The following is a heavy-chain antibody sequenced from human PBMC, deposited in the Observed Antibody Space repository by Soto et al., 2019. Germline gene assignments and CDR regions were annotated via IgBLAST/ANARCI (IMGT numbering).Heavy chain of an antibody. V-gene: IGHV3-23*01. CDR1: GFTFSSYA. J-gene: IGHJ4*02. D-gene: IGHD3-10*01. CDR3: AKDQGVLWFPQGSYFDY. Sequence: GGSLRLSCAASGFTFSSYAMSWVRQAPGKGLEWVSAISGSGGSTYYADSVKGRFTISRDNSKNTLYLQMNSLRAEDTAVYYCAKDQGVLWFPQGSYFDYWGQGTLVTVSS. CDR2: ISGSGGST.